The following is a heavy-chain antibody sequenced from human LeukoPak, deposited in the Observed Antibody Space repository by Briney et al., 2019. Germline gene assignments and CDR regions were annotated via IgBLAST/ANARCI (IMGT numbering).Heavy chain of an antibody. CDR1: GGTFSSYA. V-gene: IGHV1-69*13. J-gene: IGHJ5*02. Sequence: ASVKVSCKASGGTFSSYAISWVRQAPGQGLEWMGGIIPIFGTANYAQKFQGRVTITADESTSTAYMELSSLRSEDTAVYYCARRTTYYYDSSGSTFDPWGQGTLVTVSS. D-gene: IGHD3-22*01. CDR3: ARRTTYYYDSSGSTFDP. CDR2: IIPIFGTA.